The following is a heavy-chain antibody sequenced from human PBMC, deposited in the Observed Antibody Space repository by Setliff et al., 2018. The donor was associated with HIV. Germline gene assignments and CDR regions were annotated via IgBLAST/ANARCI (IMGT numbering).Heavy chain of an antibody. V-gene: IGHV4-31*03. J-gene: IGHJ4*02. Sequence: PSETLSLTCSVSGVSISSGGYYWNWIRQHPGKGLEWIWYISSRGSTYYNPSLKSRITMSVDTSQNQVSLKLSSVTAADTAVYFCARLEKLDDISYFDYWGQGTLVTVSS. D-gene: IGHD6-6*01. CDR1: GVSISSGGYY. CDR2: ISSRGST. CDR3: ARLEKLDDISYFDY.